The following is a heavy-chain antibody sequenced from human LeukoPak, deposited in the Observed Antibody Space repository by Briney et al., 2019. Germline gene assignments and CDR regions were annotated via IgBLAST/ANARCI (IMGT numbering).Heavy chain of an antibody. CDR3: ARRYFDWSTFDY. CDR2: INHSGST. D-gene: IGHD3-9*01. CDR1: GGSFSGYY. Sequence: SETLSLTCAVYGGSFSGYYWSWIRQPPGKGLEWIGEINHSGSTNYNPSLKSRATISVDTSKNQFSLKLSSVTAADTAVYYCARRYFDWSTFDYWGQGTLVTVSS. J-gene: IGHJ4*02. V-gene: IGHV4-34*01.